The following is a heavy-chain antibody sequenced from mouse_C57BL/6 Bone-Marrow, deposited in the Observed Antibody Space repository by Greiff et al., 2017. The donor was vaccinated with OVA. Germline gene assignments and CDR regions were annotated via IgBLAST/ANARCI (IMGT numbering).Heavy chain of an antibody. CDR2: IDPSDSYT. V-gene: IGHV1-59*01. D-gene: IGHD3-2*02. CDR3: ARRRTAQAFAY. J-gene: IGHJ3*01. CDR1: GYTFTSYW. Sequence: QVQLQQPGAELVRPGTSVKLSCKASGYTFTSYWMHWVKQRPGQGLEWIGVIDPSDSYTNYNQKFKGKATVTVDTSSSTAYMQLSSLTSEDSAVYYCARRRTAQAFAYWGQGTLVTVSA.